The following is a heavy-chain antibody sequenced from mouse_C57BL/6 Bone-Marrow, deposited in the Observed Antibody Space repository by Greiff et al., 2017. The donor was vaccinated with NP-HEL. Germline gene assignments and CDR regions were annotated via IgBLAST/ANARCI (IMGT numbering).Heavy chain of an antibody. V-gene: IGHV1-64*01. CDR2: IHPNSGST. Sequence: QVQLKQSGAELVKPGASVKLSCKASGYTFTSYWMHWVKQRPGQGLEWIGMIHPNSGSTNYNEKFKSKATLTVDKSSSTAYMQLSSLTSEDSAVYYCARPIYYYGSSLAWFAYWGQGTLVTVSA. D-gene: IGHD1-1*01. CDR1: GYTFTSYW. CDR3: ARPIYYYGSSLAWFAY. J-gene: IGHJ3*01.